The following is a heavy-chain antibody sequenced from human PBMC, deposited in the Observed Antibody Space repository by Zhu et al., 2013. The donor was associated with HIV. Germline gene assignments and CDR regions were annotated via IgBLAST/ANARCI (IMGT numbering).Heavy chain of an antibody. J-gene: IGHJ4*02. V-gene: IGHV1-8*01. D-gene: IGHD6-19*01. CDR3: ARGRTGLRAYSSGREYYFDY. CDR1: GYTFTSYD. Sequence: QVQLVQSGAEVKKPGASVKVSCKASGYTFTSYDINWVRQATGQGLEWMGWMNPNSGNTGYAQKFQGRVTMTRNTSISTAYMELSSLRSEDTAVYYCARGRTGLRAYSSGREYYFDYWGQGTLVTVSS. CDR2: MNPNSGNT.